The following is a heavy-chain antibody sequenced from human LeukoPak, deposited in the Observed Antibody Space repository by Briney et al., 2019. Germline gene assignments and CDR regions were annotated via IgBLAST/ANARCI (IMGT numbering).Heavy chain of an antibody. CDR2: INPNSGGT. Sequence: ASVKVSCKASGYTFTGYYMHWVRQAPGQGLEWMGRINPNSGGTNYAQKFQGRVTMTRDTSISTAYMELSSLRSEDTAVYYCAREHLTGLLDYWGQGTLVTVSS. CDR1: GYTFTGYY. J-gene: IGHJ4*02. D-gene: IGHD4/OR15-4a*01. CDR3: AREHLTGLLDY. V-gene: IGHV1-2*06.